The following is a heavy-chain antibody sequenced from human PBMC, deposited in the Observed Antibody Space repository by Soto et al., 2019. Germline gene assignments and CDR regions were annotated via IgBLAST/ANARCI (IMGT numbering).Heavy chain of an antibody. CDR2: IYPSNSET. V-gene: IGHV5-51*01. Sequence: GESLKISCKASGYTFTTYWIGWVRQMPGKGLEWMGIIYPSNSETRFSPSFQGQVSISADKSILTAYLQWSSLKASDTAMYYCARQGYHYDSYSFGYWGQGTLVTVSS. CDR3: ARQGYHYDSYSFGY. D-gene: IGHD3-22*01. J-gene: IGHJ4*02. CDR1: GYTFTTYW.